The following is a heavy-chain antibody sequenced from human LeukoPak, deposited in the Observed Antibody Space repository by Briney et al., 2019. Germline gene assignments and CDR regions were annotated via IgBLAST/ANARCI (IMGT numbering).Heavy chain of an antibody. Sequence: PSETLSLTCTVSGGSISSSSYYWGWIRQPPGKGLEWIGSIYYSGSTYYSPSLKSRVTISVDTSKNQFSLKLSSVTAADTAVYYCARPLRSGWYGYLSTWGQGTLVTVSS. CDR3: ARPLRSGWYGYLST. D-gene: IGHD6-19*01. J-gene: IGHJ5*02. CDR2: IYYSGST. V-gene: IGHV4-39*01. CDR1: GGSISSSSYY.